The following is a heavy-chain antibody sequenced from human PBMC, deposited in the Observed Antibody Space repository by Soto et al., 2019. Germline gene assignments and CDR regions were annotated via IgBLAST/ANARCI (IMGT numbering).Heavy chain of an antibody. D-gene: IGHD6-6*01. CDR1: GFTFSSYG. CDR2: IWYDGSNK. V-gene: IGHV3-33*01. J-gene: IGHJ4*02. CDR3: ARGPGGAARLYYFDY. Sequence: QVQLVESGGGVVQPGRSLRLSCAASGFTFSSYGMHWVRQAPGKGLEWVAVIWYDGSNKYYADSVKGRFTISRDNSKNTLYLQMNSLRAEDTAVYYCARGPGGAARLYYFDYWGQGTLVTVSS.